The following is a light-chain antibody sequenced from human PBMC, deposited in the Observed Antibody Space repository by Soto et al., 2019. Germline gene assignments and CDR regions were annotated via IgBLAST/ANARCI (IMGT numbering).Light chain of an antibody. V-gene: IGKV3-20*01. CDR2: GAS. Sequence: EIVLTQSPGTLSLSPGERATLSCRASQSVRSGYLAWYQQKPGQAPRLLIYGASSRATGIPDRFSGSWSGTDFTLTISRLEPEDFAVYYCQQYGGSLTYTFGQGTKLEI. CDR1: QSVRSGY. CDR3: QQYGGSLTYT. J-gene: IGKJ2*01.